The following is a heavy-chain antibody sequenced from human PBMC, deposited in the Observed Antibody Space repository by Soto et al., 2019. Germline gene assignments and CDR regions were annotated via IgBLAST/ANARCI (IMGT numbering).Heavy chain of an antibody. Sequence: QVQLVESGGGVVQPGRSLRLSCAASGFTCSSYGMHWVRQAPGKGLEWVAVIWYDGSNKYYADPVKGRFTISRDNSKNTLYLQMNSLRAEDTAVYYCARDRRRFLECDAPRDYYYGMDVCGQGTTVTVSS. D-gene: IGHD3-3*01. CDR1: GFTCSSYG. CDR3: ARDRRRFLECDAPRDYYYGMDV. V-gene: IGHV3-33*01. CDR2: IWYDGSNK. J-gene: IGHJ6*02.